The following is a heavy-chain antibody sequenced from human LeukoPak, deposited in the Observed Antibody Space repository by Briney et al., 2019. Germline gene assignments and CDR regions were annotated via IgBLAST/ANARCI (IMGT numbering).Heavy chain of an antibody. Sequence: PGGSLRLSCAASGFTFSDYYMSWIRQAPGKGLEWVSYISGSSGTIYYGDSVKGRFSISRDNAKNSLYLQMNSLRAEDTGVYYCARGRGSLGRIFGVVIIPYTEFDYWGQGTLVTVSS. CDR3: ARGRGSLGRIFGVVIIPYTEFDY. CDR1: GFTFSDYY. V-gene: IGHV3-11*01. J-gene: IGHJ4*02. CDR2: ISGSSGTI. D-gene: IGHD3-3*01.